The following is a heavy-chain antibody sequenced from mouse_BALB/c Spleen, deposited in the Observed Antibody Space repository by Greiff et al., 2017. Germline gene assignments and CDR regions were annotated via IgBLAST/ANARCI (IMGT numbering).Heavy chain of an antibody. V-gene: IGHV3-6*02. CDR1: GYSITSGYY. J-gene: IGHJ3*01. CDR3: AVIYDGYYDFAY. CDR2: ISYDGSN. D-gene: IGHD2-3*01. Sequence: EVKLVESGPGLVKPSQSLSLTCSVTGYSITSGYYWNWIRQFPGNKLEWMGYISYDGSNNYNPSLKNRISITRDTSKNQFFLKLNSVTTEDTATYYCAVIYDGYYDFAYWGQGTLVTVSA.